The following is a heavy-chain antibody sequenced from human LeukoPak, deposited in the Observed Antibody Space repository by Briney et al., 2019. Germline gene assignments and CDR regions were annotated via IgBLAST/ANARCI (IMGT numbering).Heavy chain of an antibody. V-gene: IGHV3-23*01. CDR1: GFTFSSYA. D-gene: IGHD2-15*01. J-gene: IGHJ4*02. CDR3: XXXXXXXGSCFTDYFDY. CDR2: ISGSGGST. Sequence: GESLKISCAASGFTFSSYAMSWVRQAPGKGLEWVSAISGSGGSTYYADSVKGRFTISRDTSKNTLYLQMNSLRTEDTAVYYCXXXXXXXGSCFTDYFDYWGQGTLVTVSS.